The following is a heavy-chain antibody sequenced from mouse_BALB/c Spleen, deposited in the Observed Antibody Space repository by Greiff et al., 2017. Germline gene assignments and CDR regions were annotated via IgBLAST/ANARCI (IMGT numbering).Heavy chain of an antibody. CDR2: ISPGNGDI. J-gene: IGHJ2*01. CDR1: GYTFTDHA. CDR3: NALLRLRDDY. Sequence: LEESDAELVKPGASVKISCKASGYTFTDHAIHWVKQKPEQGLEWIGYISPGNGDIKYNEKFKGKATLTADKSSSTAYMQLNSLTSEDSAVYFCNALLRLRDDYWGQGTTLTVSS. V-gene: IGHV1S53*02. D-gene: IGHD1-2*01.